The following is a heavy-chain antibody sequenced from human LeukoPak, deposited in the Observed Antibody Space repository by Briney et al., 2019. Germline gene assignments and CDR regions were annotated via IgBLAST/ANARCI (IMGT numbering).Heavy chain of an antibody. J-gene: IGHJ4*02. V-gene: IGHV4-59*01. D-gene: IGHD2-2*03. Sequence: SETLSLTCTVSGGSMSRYYWSWIRQPPGKGLEWIGYIYYSGSTNYIPSLKSRLTISVDTSKNQFSLKLSSVTAADTAVYYCARSWILPYYFDYWGQGTLVTVSS. CDR1: GGSMSRYY. CDR3: ARSWILPYYFDY. CDR2: IYYSGST.